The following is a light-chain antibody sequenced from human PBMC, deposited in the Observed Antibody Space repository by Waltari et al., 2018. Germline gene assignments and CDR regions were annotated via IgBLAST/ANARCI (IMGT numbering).Light chain of an antibody. V-gene: IGKV3-20*01. Sequence: VLTQSPGTLSLSPGERVTLSCRASQSLTKRDLAWYQQKPGQAPRLCIYGAASRAAGIPDRFSGSGSGTDFTLTISRLEPEDFAVYYCQQYGSSILYTFGQGTKLEIK. J-gene: IGKJ2*01. CDR3: QQYGSSILYT. CDR1: QSLTKRD. CDR2: GAA.